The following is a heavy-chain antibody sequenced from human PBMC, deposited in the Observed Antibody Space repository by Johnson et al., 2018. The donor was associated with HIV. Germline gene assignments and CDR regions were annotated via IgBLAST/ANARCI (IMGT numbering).Heavy chain of an antibody. V-gene: IGHV3-15*01. CDR1: GFSVTKAW. D-gene: IGHD4/OR15-4a*01. CDR3: ATHPNYGVTFDL. CDR2: IKSETDGGTT. Sequence: VQLVESGGGLVKPGGSLRLSCAASGFSVTKAWMNWVRQAPGKGLEWVGRIKSETDGGTTDYAAPVKGRFTISRDDSKNTLDLQMHSLKTEDTAVYYWATHPNYGVTFDLWGPGTLVTVSS. J-gene: IGHJ3*01.